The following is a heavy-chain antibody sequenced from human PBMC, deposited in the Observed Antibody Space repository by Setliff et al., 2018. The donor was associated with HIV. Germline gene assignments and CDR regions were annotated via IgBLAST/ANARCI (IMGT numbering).Heavy chain of an antibody. Sequence: ASVKVSCKASGYSFTAYHMHWVRQAPGKGLEWMGWINPNSGGTNYAQKFQGRVTMTMDTSIITAYMELISLTSADTAVYYCARDTVTATLSDYRGQGTLVTVSS. CDR1: GYSFTAYH. D-gene: IGHD4-17*01. CDR3: ARDTVTATLSDY. J-gene: IGHJ4*02. V-gene: IGHV1-2*02. CDR2: INPNSGGT.